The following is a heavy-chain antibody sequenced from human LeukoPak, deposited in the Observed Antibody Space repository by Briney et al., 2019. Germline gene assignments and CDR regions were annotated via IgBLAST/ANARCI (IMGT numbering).Heavy chain of an antibody. D-gene: IGHD3-10*01. V-gene: IGHV3-33*01. J-gene: IGHJ4*02. CDR2: IWYDGSNK. Sequence: PGRSLRLSCAASGFTFRTYGMHWVRQAPGKGLEWVAVIWYDGSNKYYADSVKGRFTISRDNSENTLYLQMNSLRAEDTAVYYCARDLTPDYGSGSFPDCWGQGTLVTVSS. CDR3: ARDLTPDYGSGSFPDC. CDR1: GFTFRTYG.